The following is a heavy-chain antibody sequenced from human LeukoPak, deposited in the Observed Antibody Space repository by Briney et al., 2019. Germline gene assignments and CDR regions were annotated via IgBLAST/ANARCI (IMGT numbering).Heavy chain of an antibody. CDR2: IWYDGSHK. Sequence: PGGSLRLSCAASGFTFSSYGMHWVRQAPGKGLEWVAVIWYDGSHKYYADSAKGRFTISRDNSKNTLHLQMNSLRAEDTAVHYCARDLLLWFGELSGDSDYWGQGTLVTVSS. J-gene: IGHJ4*02. CDR1: GFTFSSYG. CDR3: ARDLLLWFGELSGDSDY. V-gene: IGHV3-33*01. D-gene: IGHD3-10*01.